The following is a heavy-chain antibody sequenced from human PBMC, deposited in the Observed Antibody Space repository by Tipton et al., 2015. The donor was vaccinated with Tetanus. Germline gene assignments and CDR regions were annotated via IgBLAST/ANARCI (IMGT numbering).Heavy chain of an antibody. Sequence: LRLSCAVSGGSISSGGYYWSWIRQHPGKGLEWIGYIYYSGSTYHTPSLKSRVTISVDTSNNQFSLKLSSVTAADTAVYYCARQHTYSSSWYEVVNHFDYWGQGTLITVSS. CDR3: ARQHTYSSSWYEVVNHFDY. CDR1: GGSISSGGYY. V-gene: IGHV4-31*02. CDR2: IYYSGST. J-gene: IGHJ4*02. D-gene: IGHD6-13*01.